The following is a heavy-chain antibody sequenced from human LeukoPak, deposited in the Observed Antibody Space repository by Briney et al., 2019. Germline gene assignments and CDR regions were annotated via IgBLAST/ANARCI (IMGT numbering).Heavy chain of an antibody. Sequence: GGSLRLSSAASGFTFSSYSMNWVRQAPGKGLEWVSSISSSSSYIYYADSVKGRFTISRDNAKNSLYLQMNSLRAEDTAVYYCARVLRYCSGGSCYSGSDYWGQGTLVTVSS. V-gene: IGHV3-21*01. J-gene: IGHJ4*02. CDR3: ARVLRYCSGGSCYSGSDY. D-gene: IGHD2-15*01. CDR2: ISSSSSYI. CDR1: GFTFSSYS.